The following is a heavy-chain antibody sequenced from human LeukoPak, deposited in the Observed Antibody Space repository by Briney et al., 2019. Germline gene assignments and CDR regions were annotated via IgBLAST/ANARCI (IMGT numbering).Heavy chain of an antibody. CDR1: GFTVSSNY. Sequence: PGGSLRLSCAASGFTVSSNYMNWVRQAPGKGLEWVSVIYTGGNTYYADSLKGRFTISIDKSKNTVYLQMNSLRDEDAAVYYCARAYCTTSSCLLGFDIWGQGTKVTVSS. J-gene: IGHJ3*02. CDR2: IYTGGNT. D-gene: IGHD2-2*01. CDR3: ARAYCTTSSCLLGFDI. V-gene: IGHV3-66*01.